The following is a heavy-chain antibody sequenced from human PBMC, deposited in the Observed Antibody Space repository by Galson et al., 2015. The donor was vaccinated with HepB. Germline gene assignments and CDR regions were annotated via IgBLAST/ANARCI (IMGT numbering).Heavy chain of an antibody. D-gene: IGHD6-13*01. CDR3: ARDRPPGIAAAGSFQH. V-gene: IGHV3-21*01. CDR1: GFTFSSYS. CDR2: ISSSSDYM. Sequence: SLRHSCAASGFTFSSYSMNWVRQAPGKGLEWVSSISSSSDYMYYADSVKGRFIISRDNAKNSLYLQMNSLRADDTAVYYCARDRPPGIAAAGSFQHWGQGTLVTVSS. J-gene: IGHJ1*01.